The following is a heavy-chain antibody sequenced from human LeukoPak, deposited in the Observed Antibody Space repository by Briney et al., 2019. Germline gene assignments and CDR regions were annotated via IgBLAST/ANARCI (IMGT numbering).Heavy chain of an antibody. D-gene: IGHD1-26*01. CDR1: GGSIISSDYH. V-gene: IGHV4-39*07. CDR2: ISYSGNT. Sequence: PSETLSLTCTVSGGSIISSDYHWGWVRQPPGKGLEWIGTISYSGNTDYNPSLRSRVTISVDTSKNQFSLKLSSVTAADTAVYYCASSSYYALLFDYWGQGTLVTVSS. CDR3: ASSSYYALLFDY. J-gene: IGHJ4*02.